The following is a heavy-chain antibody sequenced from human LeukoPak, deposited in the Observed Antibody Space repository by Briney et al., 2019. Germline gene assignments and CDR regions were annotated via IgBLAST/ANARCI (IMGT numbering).Heavy chain of an antibody. V-gene: IGHV4-59*01. CDR2: IYYSGST. D-gene: IGHD2-2*01. CDR1: GGSISSYY. CDR3: ARARYCSSTSCYPTPYYFDY. J-gene: IGHJ4*02. Sequence: SETLSLTCTVSGGSISSYYWSWIRQPPGKGLELIGYIYYSGSTNYNPSLKSRVTISVDTSKNQFSLKLSSVTAADTTVYYCARARYCSSTSCYPTPYYFDYWGQGTLVTVSS.